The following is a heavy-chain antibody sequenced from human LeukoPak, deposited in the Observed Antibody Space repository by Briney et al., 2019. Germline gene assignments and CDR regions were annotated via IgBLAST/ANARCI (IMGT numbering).Heavy chain of an antibody. CDR2: ISSSSSYI. CDR3: ARGVVAVAGGGDWFDP. D-gene: IGHD6-19*01. Sequence: GGSLRLSCAASGFTFSSYSMNWVRQAPGKGLEWVSSISSSSSYIYYADSVKGRFTISRDNAKNSLYLQMNSLRAEDTAVYYCARGVVAVAGGGDWFDPWGQGTLVTVSS. CDR1: GFTFSSYS. J-gene: IGHJ5*02. V-gene: IGHV3-21*01.